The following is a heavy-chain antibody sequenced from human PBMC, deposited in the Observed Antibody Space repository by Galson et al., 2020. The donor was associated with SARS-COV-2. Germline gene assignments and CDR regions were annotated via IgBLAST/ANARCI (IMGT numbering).Heavy chain of an antibody. D-gene: IGHD3-16*01. CDR1: GASVSSNSTA. Sequence: PSQTPSLTCAITGASVSSNSTAWNWIRQPPSGGLERPGRTHSRPNSNHDYAQTAKSRITINADTSKNQLSLQMRSVTPEGSAVYFCAREIWGLPNSIFDHWGQGILVTVSS. V-gene: IGHV6-1*01. CDR2: THSRPNSNH. CDR3: AREIWGLPNSIFDH. J-gene: IGHJ4*02.